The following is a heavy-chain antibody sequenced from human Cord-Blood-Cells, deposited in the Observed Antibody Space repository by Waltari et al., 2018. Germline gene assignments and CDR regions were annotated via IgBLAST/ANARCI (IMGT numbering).Heavy chain of an antibody. V-gene: IGHV4-34*01. CDR3: ARRPTPAGLRGGYMDV. CDR2: INHSGST. J-gene: IGHJ6*03. Sequence: QVQLQQWGAGLVKPSETLSLTCAVYGGSFSGYYWSWIRHPPGKGLEWIGEINHSGSTNYNPSLKSRVTISVDTSKNQFSLKLSSVTAADTAVYYCARRPTPAGLRGGYMDVWGKGTTVTVSS. D-gene: IGHD3-16*01. CDR1: GGSFSGYY.